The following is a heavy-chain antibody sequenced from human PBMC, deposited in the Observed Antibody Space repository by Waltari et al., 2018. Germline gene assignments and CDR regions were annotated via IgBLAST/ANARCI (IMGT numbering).Heavy chain of an antibody. Sequence: QLQLQESGPGLVKPSENLSLTCTVSGGSIRSSRYHWGCLRQPPGKGLEWIGSIYSSGSTYYNPSLKSRVTISVDTSKNQFSLKLSSVTAADTAVYYCARRQRVRFLEWLSSLDYWGQGTLVTVSS. CDR2: IYSSGST. CDR1: GGSIRSSRYH. CDR3: ARRQRVRFLEWLSSLDY. D-gene: IGHD3-3*01. J-gene: IGHJ4*02. V-gene: IGHV4-39*07.